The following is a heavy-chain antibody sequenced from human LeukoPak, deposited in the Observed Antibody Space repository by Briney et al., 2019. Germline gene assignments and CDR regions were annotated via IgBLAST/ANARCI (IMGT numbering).Heavy chain of an antibody. CDR1: GYSTSSGYY. CDR3: ARAPGGIAARPFWFDP. J-gene: IGHJ5*02. V-gene: IGHV4-38-2*02. CDR2: IYHYGST. D-gene: IGHD6-6*01. Sequence: PSETLSLTCTVSGYSTSSGYYWGWIRQPPGKGLDWIGTIYHYGSTYYNPSLKSRVTISVDTSKNQFSLKLSSVTAADTAVYYCARAPGGIAARPFWFDPWGQGTLVTVSS.